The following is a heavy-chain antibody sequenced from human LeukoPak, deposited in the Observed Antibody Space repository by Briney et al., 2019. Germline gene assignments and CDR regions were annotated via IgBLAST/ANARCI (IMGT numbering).Heavy chain of an antibody. J-gene: IGHJ6*03. CDR3: AREVKFLSYYMDV. D-gene: IGHD2-21*01. Sequence: SETLSLTCTVSGGSISTYYWNWIRQPPGKGLEWIGCIYYSGSTNYNPSLKSRVTISVDTSKNQFSLKLSSVTAADTAVYYCAREVKFLSYYMDVWGKGTTVTVSS. CDR2: IYYSGST. V-gene: IGHV4-59*12. CDR1: GGSISTYY.